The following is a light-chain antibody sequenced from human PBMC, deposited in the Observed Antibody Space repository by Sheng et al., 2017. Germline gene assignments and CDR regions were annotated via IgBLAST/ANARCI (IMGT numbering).Light chain of an antibody. Sequence: EIVMTQSPATLSVSPGERATLSCRASQSVSFNLAWYQQRPGQVPRLLIYGASTRVTGIPARFSGSGSGTEFTLTITSLQPEDSAVYYCQQYNNWPPYSFGQGTKLEIK. V-gene: IGKV3-15*01. CDR2: GAS. J-gene: IGKJ2*03. CDR3: QQYNNWPPYS. CDR1: QSVSFN.